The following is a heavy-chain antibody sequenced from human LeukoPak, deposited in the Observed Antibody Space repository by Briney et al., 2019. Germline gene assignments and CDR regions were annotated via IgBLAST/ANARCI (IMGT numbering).Heavy chain of an antibody. CDR2: INPNSGGT. V-gene: IGHV1-2*02. CDR3: ARGYLYYYDVSGYPFDY. Sequence: GASVKVSCKASGYTFTDYYMHWVRQAPGQGLEWMGWINPNSGGTNYAQKFQGRVTMTGDTSISTAYMELRRLRSDDTAVYYCARGYLYYYDVSGYPFDYWGQGTLVTVSS. D-gene: IGHD3-22*01. J-gene: IGHJ4*02. CDR1: GYTFTDYY.